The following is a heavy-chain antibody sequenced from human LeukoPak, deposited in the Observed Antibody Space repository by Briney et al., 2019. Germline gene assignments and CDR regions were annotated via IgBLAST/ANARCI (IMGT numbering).Heavy chain of an antibody. CDR3: ARTAGFYSNAFDI. Sequence: GASVKVSCKXSGYTFTGYYMQWVRQAPGQGLEWMGYINPNSGGTNYAQKFQGRVTMATDTSISTAYMELSRLRSADTAVYYCARTAGFYSNAFDIWGQGTMVTVSS. D-gene: IGHD3-22*01. CDR2: INPNSGGT. J-gene: IGHJ3*02. V-gene: IGHV1-2*02. CDR1: GYTFTGYY.